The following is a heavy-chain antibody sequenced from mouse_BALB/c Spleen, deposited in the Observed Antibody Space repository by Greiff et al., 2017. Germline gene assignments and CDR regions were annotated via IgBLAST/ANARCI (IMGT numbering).Heavy chain of an antibody. J-gene: IGHJ4*01. D-gene: IGHD2-1*01. CDR3: ARQDGNYWAMDY. CDR1: GFTFSSYT. V-gene: IGHV5-12-2*01. CDR2: ISNGGGST. Sequence: EVHLVESGGGLVQPGGSLKLSCAASGFTFSSYTMSWVRQTPEKRLEWVAYISNGGGSTYYPDTVKGRFTISRDNAKNTLYRQMSSLKSEDTAMYYCARQDGNYWAMDYWGQGTSVTVSS.